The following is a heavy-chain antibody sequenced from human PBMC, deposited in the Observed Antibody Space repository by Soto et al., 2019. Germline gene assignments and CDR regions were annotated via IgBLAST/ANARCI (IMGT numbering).Heavy chain of an antibody. CDR3: ARVPPGIAAAGWFDP. CDR1: GGSISSYY. D-gene: IGHD6-13*01. CDR2: IYYSGST. J-gene: IGHJ5*02. Sequence: SETLSLTCTVSGGSISSYYWSWIRQPPGKGLEWIGYIYYSGSTNYNPSLKSRVTISVDTSKNQFSPKLSSVTAADTAVYYCARVPPGIAAAGWFDPWGQGTLVTVSS. V-gene: IGHV4-59*01.